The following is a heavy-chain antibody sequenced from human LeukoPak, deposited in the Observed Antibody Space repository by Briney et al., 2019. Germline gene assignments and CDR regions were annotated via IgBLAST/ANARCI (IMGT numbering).Heavy chain of an antibody. CDR2: ISGSGGST. CDR1: VFTFSRYS. Sequence: PGGSLRLSCAASVFTFSRYSMSWVRQAPGKGREWVSAISGSGGSTYYADSVKGRFTISRDNSKNTLYLQMNSLRAEDTAVYYCASGSLVVGTSAFDIWGQGTMVTVSS. CDR3: ASGSLVVGTSAFDI. V-gene: IGHV3-23*01. D-gene: IGHD2-15*01. J-gene: IGHJ3*02.